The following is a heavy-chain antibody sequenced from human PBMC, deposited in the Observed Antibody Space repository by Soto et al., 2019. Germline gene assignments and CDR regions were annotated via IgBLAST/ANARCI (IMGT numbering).Heavy chain of an antibody. Sequence: EVQLVDSGGGLVQPGGSLRLSCAASGFSFDFYGMTWVRQAPGKGLERVASIMGDGREGEKYYVDSVKVRFTISRDNAKNSLYLQMSSLRAEDTATYFCSRDHYGSGAIWGQGTPVIVSS. CDR1: GFSFDFYG. CDR3: SRDHYGSGAI. D-gene: IGHD3-10*01. V-gene: IGHV3-7*05. CDR2: IMGDGREGEK. J-gene: IGHJ4*02.